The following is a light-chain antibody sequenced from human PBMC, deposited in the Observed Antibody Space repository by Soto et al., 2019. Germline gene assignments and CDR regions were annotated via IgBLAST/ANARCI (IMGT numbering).Light chain of an antibody. CDR3: QQGYSSPAT. CDR1: QSIGNH. J-gene: IGKJ5*01. CDR2: GAS. Sequence: DIQMTQSPSVLSSSVFATFTITCRASQSIGNHLNWFQQKPGKAPKFLIYGASTLQSGVPSRFTGSGSGTDFTLTVNSLEAEDFATYYCQQGYSSPATFGQGTRLEIK. V-gene: IGKV1-39*01.